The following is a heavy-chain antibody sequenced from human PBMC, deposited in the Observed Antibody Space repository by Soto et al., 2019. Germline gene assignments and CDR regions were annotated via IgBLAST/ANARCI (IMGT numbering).Heavy chain of an antibody. V-gene: IGHV3-74*01. CDR3: AREGGSGSSPVGWFDP. CDR1: GFTFGSNW. Sequence: EVQLVESGGGLLQPGGSLRLSCAASGFTFGSNWMHWVRQVPGKGLVWVSRINSDGSSTTYADSVKGRYTISRDNAKTTLYLQMNGLRPEDTAVYYCAREGGSGSSPVGWFDPWGQGTLVTVSS. D-gene: IGHD1-26*01. CDR2: INSDGSST. J-gene: IGHJ5*02.